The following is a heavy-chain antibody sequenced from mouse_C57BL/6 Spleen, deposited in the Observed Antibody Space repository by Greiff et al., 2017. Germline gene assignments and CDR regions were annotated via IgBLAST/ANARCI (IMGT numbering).Heavy chain of an antibody. D-gene: IGHD1-1*01. Sequence: EVQRVESGAELVRPGASVKLSCTASGFNIKDDYMHWVKQRPEQGLEWIGWIDPENGDTEYASKFQGKATITADTSSNTAYLQLSSLTSEDTAVYYCTTGVARFDYWGQGTTLTVSS. CDR1: GFNIKDDY. CDR3: TTGVARFDY. CDR2: IDPENGDT. J-gene: IGHJ2*01. V-gene: IGHV14-4*01.